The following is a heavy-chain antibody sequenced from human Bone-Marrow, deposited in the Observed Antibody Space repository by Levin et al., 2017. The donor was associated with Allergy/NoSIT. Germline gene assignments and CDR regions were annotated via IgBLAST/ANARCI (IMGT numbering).Heavy chain of an antibody. Sequence: PSETLSLTCTVSGGSVTSYYWSWIRQPPGKGLELIGYNHYSGGTYYNPSLKSRGTISVDTSKNQLSLHLVPVTAADTAVYYCAGVVTVAAYDVWGQGTMVTVSS. J-gene: IGHJ3*01. CDR1: GGSVTSYY. D-gene: IGHD2-21*02. CDR2: NHYSGGT. V-gene: IGHV4-59*02. CDR3: AGVVTVAAYDV.